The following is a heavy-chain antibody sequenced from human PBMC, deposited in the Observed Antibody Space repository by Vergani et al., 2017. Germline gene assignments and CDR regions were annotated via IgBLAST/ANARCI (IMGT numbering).Heavy chain of an antibody. CDR1: GGTFSSYA. Sequence: QVQLVQSGAEVKKPGSSVKVSCKASGGTFSSYAISWVRQPPGQGLEWMGGIIPIFGTANYAQKFQGRVTITADESTSTAYMGLSSLRSEDTAVYYCAREGCSGGSYYRVRGLYYYGMDVWGQGTTVTVAS. CDR3: AREGCSGGSYYRVRGLYYYGMDV. J-gene: IGHJ6*02. V-gene: IGHV1-69*12. CDR2: IIPIFGTA. D-gene: IGHD2-15*01.